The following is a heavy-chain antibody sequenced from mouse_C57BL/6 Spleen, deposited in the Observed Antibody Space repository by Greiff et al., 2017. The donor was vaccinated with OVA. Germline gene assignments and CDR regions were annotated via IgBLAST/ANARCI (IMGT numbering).Heavy chain of an antibody. V-gene: IGHV1-18*01. CDR2: INPNNGGT. CDR1: GYTFTDYY. CDR3: ARKGYGYAMDY. J-gene: IGHJ4*01. D-gene: IGHD2-2*01. Sequence: EVQLKESGAELVKPGASVKISCKASGYTFTDYYINWVKQSHGKSLEWIGDINPNNGGTIYNQKFKGKATLTVDKSSSTAYMELRSLTSEDTAVYYCARKGYGYAMDYWGQGTSVTVSS.